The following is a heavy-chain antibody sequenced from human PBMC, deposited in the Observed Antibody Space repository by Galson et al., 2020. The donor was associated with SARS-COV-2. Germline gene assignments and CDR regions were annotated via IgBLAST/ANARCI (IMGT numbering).Heavy chain of an antibody. V-gene: IGHV3-11*01. CDR1: GFIFSDYY. D-gene: IGHD2-21*02. J-gene: IGHJ1*01. CDR2: ISSSGSRI. CDR3: ARGSYCGGDCYPEYFQD. Sequence: GGSLRLSCAASGFIFSDYYMSWIRQAPGKGLEWVAYISSSGSRIYSADSMKGRFTISRDNAKKSLYLQLNSLRAEDTAVYYCARGSYCGGDCYPEYFQDWGQGTLVTVSS.